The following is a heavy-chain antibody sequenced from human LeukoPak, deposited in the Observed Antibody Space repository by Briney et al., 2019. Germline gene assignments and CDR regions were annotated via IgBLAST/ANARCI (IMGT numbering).Heavy chain of an antibody. Sequence: GGSLRLSCAASGFTFSSYAMHWVRQAPGTGLEGVAFIRNDGSNQYYADSVKGRFTFSRDNSKNTMYLQMHSLRPEDTAVYYCEAVAGVFDYWGQGTLVTVSS. CDR2: IRNDGSNQ. CDR1: GFTFSSYA. CDR3: EAVAGVFDY. D-gene: IGHD6-19*01. V-gene: IGHV3-30*02. J-gene: IGHJ4*02.